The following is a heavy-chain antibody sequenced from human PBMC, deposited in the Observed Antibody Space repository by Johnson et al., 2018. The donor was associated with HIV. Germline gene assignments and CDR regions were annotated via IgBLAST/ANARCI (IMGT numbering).Heavy chain of an antibody. V-gene: IGHV3-30*04. J-gene: IGHJ3*02. CDR3: AREGALGAYDAFDI. CDR1: GFTFSRSA. D-gene: IGHD3-10*01. Sequence: QVQLVESGGGVVQPGRSLRLSCAASGFTFSRSAMHWVRQAPGKGLEWVAVISYDGSNKYYADSVKGRFTISRDNSKNTLYLQMNSLRAEDTAVYYCAREGALGAYDAFDIWGQGTMVTVSS. CDR2: ISYDGSNK.